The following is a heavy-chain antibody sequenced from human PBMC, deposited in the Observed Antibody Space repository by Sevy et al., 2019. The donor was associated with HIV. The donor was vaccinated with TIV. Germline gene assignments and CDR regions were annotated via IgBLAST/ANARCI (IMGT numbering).Heavy chain of an antibody. D-gene: IGHD3-22*01. CDR2: FDHEDSTT. V-gene: IGHV1-24*01. Sequence: ASVKVSCKVSGYTLTQLSMHWVRQTPGKGLEWMGRFDHEDSTTIYAQKFQGRVTMTEDTSTDTAYLELSSLRSEGTAVYYCATTREYYSDNTGYLDYWGRGTLVTVSS. J-gene: IGHJ4*02. CDR1: GYTLTQLS. CDR3: ATTREYYSDNTGYLDY.